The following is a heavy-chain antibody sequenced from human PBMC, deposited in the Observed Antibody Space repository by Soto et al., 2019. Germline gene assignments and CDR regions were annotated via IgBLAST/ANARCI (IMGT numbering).Heavy chain of an antibody. V-gene: IGHV3-11*06. CDR3: ARGHHSKDV. J-gene: IGHJ6*01. CDR2: INPTNTYT. CDR1: GFTFSDHY. Sequence: QVQLVESGGGLVKPGGSLRLSCAASGFTFSDHYMSWIRQAPGKGLEWISYINPTNTYTHYADSVKGRFTISRDNAENSLFLQMNSLRPEDTALYYCARGHHSKDVWGQGATVTVS.